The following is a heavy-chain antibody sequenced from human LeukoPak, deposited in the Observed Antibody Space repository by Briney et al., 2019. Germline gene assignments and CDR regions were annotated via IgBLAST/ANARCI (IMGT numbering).Heavy chain of an antibody. Sequence: GGSLRLSCAASGFTFSSYAMHWVRQAPGKGLEWVAVISYDGSNKYYADSVKGRFTISRDNSKSTPYLQMNSLRAEDTAVYYCARRLREDYSPFDYWGQGTLVTVSS. V-gene: IGHV3-30*04. D-gene: IGHD4-11*01. CDR1: GFTFSSYA. CDR2: ISYDGSNK. J-gene: IGHJ4*02. CDR3: ARRLREDYSPFDY.